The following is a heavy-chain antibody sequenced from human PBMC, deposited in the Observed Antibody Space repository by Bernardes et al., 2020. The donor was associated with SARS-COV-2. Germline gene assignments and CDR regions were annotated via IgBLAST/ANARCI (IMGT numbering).Heavy chain of an antibody. Sequence: GGSLRLSCAASGFTFDDYAMHWVRQAPGKGLEWVSGISWNSGSIGYADSVKGRFTISRDNAKNSLYLQMNSLRAEDTALYYCAKLWDYYDSIPLYYGMDVWGQGTTVTVSS. D-gene: IGHD3-22*01. J-gene: IGHJ6*02. CDR3: AKLWDYYDSIPLYYGMDV. CDR2: ISWNSGSI. V-gene: IGHV3-9*01. CDR1: GFTFDDYA.